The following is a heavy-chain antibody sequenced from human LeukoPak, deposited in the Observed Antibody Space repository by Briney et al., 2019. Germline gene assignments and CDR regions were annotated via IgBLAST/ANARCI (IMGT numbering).Heavy chain of an antibody. Sequence: SETLSLTCTVSTYSISSGYYWGWIRRPPGQGLEWIGSIYHSGSSYYNPSLKSRVTISVDTSKNQFSLKLRSVTAADTAVYHCARAETYSSGWYDPFFDYWGQGTLVTVST. V-gene: IGHV4-38-2*02. J-gene: IGHJ4*02. CDR1: TYSISSGYY. D-gene: IGHD6-19*01. CDR3: ARAETYSSGWYDPFFDY. CDR2: IYHSGSS.